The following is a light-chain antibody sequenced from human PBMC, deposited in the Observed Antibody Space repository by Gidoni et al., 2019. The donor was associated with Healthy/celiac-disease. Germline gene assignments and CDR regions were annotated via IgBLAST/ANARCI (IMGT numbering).Light chain of an antibody. J-gene: IGLJ2*01. Sequence: QPVLPQPPSFPGAPGQRVTISCTGSSSNIGAGYDVHWYQQLPGTAPKLLIYGNSNRPSGVPDRFSGSKSGTSASLAITGLQAEDEADYYCQSYDSSLSGVVFGGGTKLTVL. CDR1: SSNIGAGYD. CDR3: QSYDSSLSGVV. V-gene: IGLV1-40*01. CDR2: GNS.